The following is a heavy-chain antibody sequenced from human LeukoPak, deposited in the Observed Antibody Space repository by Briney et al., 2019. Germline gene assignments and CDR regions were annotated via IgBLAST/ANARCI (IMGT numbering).Heavy chain of an antibody. J-gene: IGHJ4*02. D-gene: IGHD6-19*01. CDR2: ISSSGSTI. V-gene: IGHV3-11*01. CDR3: ARDPLAVAGMADY. CDR1: GFTFSDYY. Sequence: GGSLRLSCAASGFTFSDYYMSWIRQAPGKGLEWVSYISSSGSTIYYADSVKGRFTISRDNAKNSLYLQMNSLRAEDTAVYYRARDPLAVAGMADYWGQGTLVTVSS.